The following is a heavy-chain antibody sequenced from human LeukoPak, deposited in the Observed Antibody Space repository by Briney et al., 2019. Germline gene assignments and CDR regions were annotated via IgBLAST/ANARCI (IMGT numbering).Heavy chain of an antibody. Sequence: GGSLRLSCEVAGFTFSSYAMNWVRQAPGKGLEWVSVIYSGGTTYYADSVKGRFTISRDNSKDTLHLQMNSLRAEDTAVYYCARDQYSYAHAAHWGQGTLVTVSS. CDR3: ARDQYSYAHAAH. CDR2: IYSGGTT. CDR1: GFTFSSYA. D-gene: IGHD5-18*01. J-gene: IGHJ4*02. V-gene: IGHV3-66*01.